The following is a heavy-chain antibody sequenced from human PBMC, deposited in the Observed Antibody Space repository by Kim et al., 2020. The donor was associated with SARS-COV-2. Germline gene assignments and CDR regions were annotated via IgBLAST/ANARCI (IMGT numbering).Heavy chain of an antibody. V-gene: IGHV3-66*01. CDR2: IYSGGST. Sequence: GGSLRLSCAASGFTVSNNFIIWVRQAPGKGLEWVSVIYSGGSTYYADSVKDRFTISRDNSKNTLYLQMNSLRAEDTAVYYCARGYYYDSTSSNWGQGTLV. J-gene: IGHJ4*02. CDR3: ARGYYYDSTSSN. D-gene: IGHD3-22*01. CDR1: GFTVSNNF.